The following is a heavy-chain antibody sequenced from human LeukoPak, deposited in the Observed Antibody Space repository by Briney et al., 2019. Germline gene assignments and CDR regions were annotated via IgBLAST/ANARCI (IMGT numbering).Heavy chain of an antibody. J-gene: IGHJ4*02. Sequence: GRSLRLSCAASGFTFSSYGMHWVRQAPGKGLEWVAVLWYDGSNKYYADSVKGRFTISRDNSKNTLYLQMNSLRAEDTAVYYCAKDAEWLVKVPYYFDYWGQGTLVTVSS. CDR3: AKDAEWLVKVPYYFDY. V-gene: IGHV3-33*06. D-gene: IGHD6-19*01. CDR1: GFTFSSYG. CDR2: LWYDGSNK.